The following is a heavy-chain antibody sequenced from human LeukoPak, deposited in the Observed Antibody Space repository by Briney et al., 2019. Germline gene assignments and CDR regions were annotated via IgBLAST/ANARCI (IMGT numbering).Heavy chain of an antibody. V-gene: IGHV3-23*01. D-gene: IGHD2-21*02. CDR1: GFTFSSYA. CDR2: ISGSGGST. CDR3: AKDQRYCGGDCYSSFDY. J-gene: IGHJ4*02. Sequence: GGSLRLSCAASGFTFSSYAVSWVRQAPGKGLEWVSAISGSGGSTYYADSVKGRFTISRDNSQNTLYLQMNSLRAEDTAVYYCAKDQRYCGGDCYSSFDYWGQGTLVTVSS.